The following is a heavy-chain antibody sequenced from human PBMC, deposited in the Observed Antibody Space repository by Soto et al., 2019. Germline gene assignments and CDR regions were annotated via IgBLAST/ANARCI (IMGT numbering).Heavy chain of an antibody. CDR3: SARAYDTNGYYRFDP. V-gene: IGHV4-34*01. CDR1: GGSFSGHS. D-gene: IGHD3-22*01. J-gene: IGHJ5*01. Sequence: PSETLSLTCAVYGGSFSGHSWTWIRQSPGKGLEWIGDINHSGRVNYSPSLKSRVTISLDTSKNQFSLTLSAVTAAGTAMYYCSARAYDTNGYYRFDPWGQGTLVTVSS. CDR2: INHSGRV.